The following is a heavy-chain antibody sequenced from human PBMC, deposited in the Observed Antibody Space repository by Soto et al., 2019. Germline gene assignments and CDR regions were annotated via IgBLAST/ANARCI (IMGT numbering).Heavy chain of an antibody. CDR2: IHYSGST. J-gene: IGHJ4*02. CDR3: ARGYCSGGNCYRPGFDY. CDR1: GASISSYS. Sequence: PSETLSLTCTVSGASISSYSWNWIRQSPGKGLEWIGNIHYSGSTNYNPSLKSRVTISADTSKNQFSLRLSSVTAADTGVYYCARGYCSGGNCYRPGFDYWGQGTLVTVSS. V-gene: IGHV4-59*01. D-gene: IGHD2-15*01.